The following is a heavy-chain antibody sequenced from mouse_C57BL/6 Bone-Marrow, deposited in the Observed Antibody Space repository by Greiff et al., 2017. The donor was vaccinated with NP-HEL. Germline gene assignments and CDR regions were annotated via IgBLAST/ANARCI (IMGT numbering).Heavy chain of an antibody. D-gene: IGHD2-4*01. Sequence: LVESGAELARPGASVKMSCKASGYTFTSYTMHWVKQRPGQGLEWIGYINPSSGYTKYNQKFKDKATLTADKSSSTAYMQLSSLTSEDSAVYYCASSPYYDYDEDYFDYWGQGTTLTVSS. CDR1: GYTFTSYT. V-gene: IGHV1-4*01. CDR3: ASSPYYDYDEDYFDY. CDR2: INPSSGYT. J-gene: IGHJ2*01.